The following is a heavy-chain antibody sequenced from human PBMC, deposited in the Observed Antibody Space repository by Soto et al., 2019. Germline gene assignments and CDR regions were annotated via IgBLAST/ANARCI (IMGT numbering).Heavy chain of an antibody. D-gene: IGHD2-2*01. J-gene: IGHJ4*02. CDR1: GFSVSTSH. CDR2: IYSGGAT. CDR3: ARDESKGSSTSD. V-gene: IGHV3-53*01. Sequence: GGSLRLSCAAAGFSVSTSHISWVRQAPGKGLEWVSVIYSGGATHYAVSVKGRLIISRDKSKNTVDLQMNSLRAEDTAVYYCARDESKGSSTSDWGQGTLVTVSS.